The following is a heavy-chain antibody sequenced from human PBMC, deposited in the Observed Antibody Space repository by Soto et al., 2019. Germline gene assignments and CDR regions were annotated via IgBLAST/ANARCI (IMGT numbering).Heavy chain of an antibody. J-gene: IGHJ6*02. CDR3: AASGSYYYYYYGMDV. V-gene: IGHV6-1*01. D-gene: IGHD1-26*01. CDR2: TYYRSKWYN. Sequence: SQTLSLTCAISGDSVSSNSAAWNWIRQSPSRDLEWLGRTYYRSKWYNYYAVSVKSRITIHPDTSKNQFSLQLNSVTPEDTAVCYCAASGSYYYYYYGMDVWGQGTTVTVSS. CDR1: GDSVSSNSAA.